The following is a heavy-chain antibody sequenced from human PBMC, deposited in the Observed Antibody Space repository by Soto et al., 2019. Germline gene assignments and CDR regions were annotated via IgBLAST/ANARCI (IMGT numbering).Heavy chain of an antibody. V-gene: IGHV1-18*01. D-gene: IGHD3-10*01. Sequence: ASVKVSCKASGYTFTSYGISWVRQAPGQGLEWMGWISAHNGNTNYAQKLQGRVTMTTDTSTSTAYMELRSLRSDDTAVYYCARLRTYYDAFDIWGQGTMVTVSS. CDR2: ISAHNGNT. J-gene: IGHJ3*02. CDR3: ARLRTYYDAFDI. CDR1: GYTFTSYG.